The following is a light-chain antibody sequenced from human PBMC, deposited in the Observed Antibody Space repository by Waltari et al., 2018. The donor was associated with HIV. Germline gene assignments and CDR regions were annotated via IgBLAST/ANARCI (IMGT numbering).Light chain of an antibody. CDR1: SSNIENDN. V-gene: IGLV1-47*01. CDR2: KNF. J-gene: IGLJ1*01. Sequence: QSFLTQPPSASGTPGQTVTISCPGSSSNIENDNVYWYQQLPGMTPKLLIYKNFRRPSGVPDRFAASKSGTSASLTISGLRSADEADYYCVGWDSSLSAYVFGAGTKVAVL. CDR3: VGWDSSLSAYV.